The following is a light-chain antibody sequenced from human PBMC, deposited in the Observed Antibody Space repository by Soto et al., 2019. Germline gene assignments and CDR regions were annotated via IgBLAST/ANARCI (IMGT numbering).Light chain of an antibody. CDR2: GAS. Sequence: EIVLTQSPGTLSLSPGERATLSCRASQSITSGFLAWYQLKPGQAPRLLIFGASDTATGIPGRFSGSGSGTDFTLTISRLEPDDFAVYYCQQYHMSPFTFGQGTRLEIK. CDR3: QQYHMSPFT. CDR1: QSITSGF. J-gene: IGKJ5*01. V-gene: IGKV3-20*01.